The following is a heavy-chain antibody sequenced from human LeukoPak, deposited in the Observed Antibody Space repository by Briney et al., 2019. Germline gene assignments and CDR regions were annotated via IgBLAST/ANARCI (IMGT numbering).Heavy chain of an antibody. D-gene: IGHD3-22*01. Sequence: PSETLSLTCTVSGESVSSGSHWGWLRQPPGKGPEWIGYIYYSGSNNHNPSLKSRVTISGDTSKNQFSLKLSSVTAADTAVYYCARGLYDYDSSGYYVWLRSTYFDYWGQGTLVTVSS. CDR1: GESVSSGSH. V-gene: IGHV4-61*01. CDR2: IYYSGSN. J-gene: IGHJ4*02. CDR3: ARGLYDYDSSGYYVWLRSTYFDY.